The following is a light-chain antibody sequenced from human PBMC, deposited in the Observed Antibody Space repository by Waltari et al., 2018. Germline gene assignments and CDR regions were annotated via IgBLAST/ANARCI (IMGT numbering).Light chain of an antibody. V-gene: IGLV2-14*01. J-gene: IGLJ1*01. Sequence: QSALTQPASVSGSLGQSITISCTGTSDDIGAYNYVSWLQQLPGRAPKVIISEVSDRPSGGSNRFSGSKSGNTASLTISGLQTEDEADYYCTSYTTISTRVFGSGTRVTVL. CDR2: EVS. CDR3: TSYTTISTRV. CDR1: SDDIGAYNY.